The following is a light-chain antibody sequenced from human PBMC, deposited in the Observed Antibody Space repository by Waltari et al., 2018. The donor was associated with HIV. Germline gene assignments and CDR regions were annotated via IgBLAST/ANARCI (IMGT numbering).Light chain of an antibody. V-gene: IGLV2-8*01. J-gene: IGLJ2*01. CDR1: SNDVGGYNY. CDR2: EVT. CDR3: SSFAGSNIVL. Sequence: QSALTQPPSASGSPGQSVTISCTGTSNDVGGYNYVSWYQQHQGKAPKLMIDEVTKRPSGVPDRFSGSKSGNTASLTVSGLQAEDEADYYCSSFAGSNIVLFAGGTKLTVL.